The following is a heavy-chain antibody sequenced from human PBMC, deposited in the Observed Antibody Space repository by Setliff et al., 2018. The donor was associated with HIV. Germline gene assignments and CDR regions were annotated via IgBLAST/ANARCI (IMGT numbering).Heavy chain of an antibody. J-gene: IGHJ4*02. CDR3: ARDRSPADPVAGLDH. Sequence: ETLSLTCTASGDSISSSSYYWGWIRQPPGKGLEWVSSISSSSSYIYYADSVKGRFTISRDNAENSLYLQMHSLRADDTALYYCARDRSPADPVAGLDHWGQGTLVTVSS. CDR2: ISSSSSYI. CDR1: GDSISSSS. V-gene: IGHV3-21*04. D-gene: IGHD6-19*01.